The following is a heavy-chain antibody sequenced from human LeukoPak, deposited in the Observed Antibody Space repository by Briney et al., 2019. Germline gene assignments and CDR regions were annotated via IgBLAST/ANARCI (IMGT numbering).Heavy chain of an antibody. J-gene: IGHJ6*03. CDR2: ISYDGSNK. CDR1: GFTFSNYD. Sequence: GGSLRLSCAASGFTFSNYDMHWVRQDPGKGLEWVAVISYDGSNKNYADSVKGRFTISRDNAKNTLYLQMNSLRAEDTALYYCARVARGDYYYYYMDVWGKGTTVTVSS. D-gene: IGHD3-10*01. V-gene: IGHV3-30*03. CDR3: ARVARGDYYYYYMDV.